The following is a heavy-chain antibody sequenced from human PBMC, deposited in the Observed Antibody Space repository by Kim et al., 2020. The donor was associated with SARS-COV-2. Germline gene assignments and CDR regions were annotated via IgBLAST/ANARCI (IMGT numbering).Heavy chain of an antibody. Sequence: GGSLRLSCAASGFTFSDSAIHWVRQASGKGLEWVGRIRSKANTYATAAAASVKGRFTIARDDSKNTAYIQMNRLKTEDTAVYFCTRVPGTPLAFWDAFDIWGQGTMVTVSS. V-gene: IGHV3-73*01. CDR3: TRVPGTPLAFWDAFDI. D-gene: IGHD1-1*01. CDR2: IRSKANTYAT. J-gene: IGHJ3*02. CDR1: GFTFSDSA.